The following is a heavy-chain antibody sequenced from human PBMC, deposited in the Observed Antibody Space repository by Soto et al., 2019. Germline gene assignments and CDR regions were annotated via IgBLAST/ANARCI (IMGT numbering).Heavy chain of an antibody. CDR2: ISYDGSNK. CDR3: SKSYLDGSGSYFVDY. D-gene: IGHD3-10*01. Sequence: QVQLVESGGGVVQPGRSLRLSCAASGFTFSSYGMHWVRQAPGKGLEWVAVISYDGSNKYYADSVKGRFTISRDNSKNTLYLQMNSLRAEDTAVYYCSKSYLDGSGSYFVDYWGQGTLVTVSS. V-gene: IGHV3-30*18. J-gene: IGHJ4*02. CDR1: GFTFSSYG.